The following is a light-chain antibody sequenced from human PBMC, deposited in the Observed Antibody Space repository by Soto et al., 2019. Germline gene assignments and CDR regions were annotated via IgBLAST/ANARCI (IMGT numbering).Light chain of an antibody. J-gene: IGLJ1*01. CDR1: SSDVGGYNY. V-gene: IGLV2-14*01. CDR2: DDS. CDR3: NSYTSSSTYV. Sequence: LTQPASVSGSPGQSITISCTGTSSDVGGYNYVSWYQQHPGKAPKLMIYDDSNRPSGVSNRFSGSKSGNTASLTISGLQAEDEADYYCNSYTSSSTYVFGTGTKVTVL.